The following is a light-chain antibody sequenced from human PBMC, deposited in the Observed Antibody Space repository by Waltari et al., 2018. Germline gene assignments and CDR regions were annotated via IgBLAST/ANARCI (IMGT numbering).Light chain of an antibody. V-gene: IGKV4-1*01. CDR2: WAS. CDR3: QQYYSTPPT. CDR1: QTIFYSHNSKNY. Sequence: DIVMTQSLDALAVSLGERAALNCKSSQTIFYSHNSKNYLAWYQQRPGQPPKLLIDWASTRESGVPDRFSGSGSGTDFTLIISGLQADDVAVYYCQQYYSTPPTFGQGTKVEVK. J-gene: IGKJ1*01.